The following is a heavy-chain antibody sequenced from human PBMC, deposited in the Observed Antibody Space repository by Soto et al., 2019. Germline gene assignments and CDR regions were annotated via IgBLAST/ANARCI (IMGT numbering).Heavy chain of an antibody. V-gene: IGHV3-30-3*01. CDR1: GFTFSSYA. J-gene: IGHJ6*02. CDR3: ARDLDYGSGDYYGMDV. Sequence: GSLRLSCAASGFTFSSYAMHWVRQAPGKGLEWVAVISYDGSNKYYADSVKGRFTISRDNSKNTLYLQMNSLRAEDTAVYYCARDLDYGSGDYYGMDVWGQGTTVTVSS. CDR2: ISYDGSNK. D-gene: IGHD3-10*01.